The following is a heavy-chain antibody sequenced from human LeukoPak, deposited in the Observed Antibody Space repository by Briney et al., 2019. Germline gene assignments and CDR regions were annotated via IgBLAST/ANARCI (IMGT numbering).Heavy chain of an antibody. D-gene: IGHD3-22*01. Sequence: PGGSLRLSCAVSGFTFNNYWMSWVRQAPGKGLEWVANITPDGSDRYYVDSLKGRVTISRDNTKSSLYLQLNSLRAEDTAVYYCAKGCMIVVVNGYYFDYWGQGTLVTVSS. CDR2: ITPDGSDR. V-gene: IGHV3-7*03. CDR1: GFTFNNYW. J-gene: IGHJ4*02. CDR3: AKGCMIVVVNGYYFDY.